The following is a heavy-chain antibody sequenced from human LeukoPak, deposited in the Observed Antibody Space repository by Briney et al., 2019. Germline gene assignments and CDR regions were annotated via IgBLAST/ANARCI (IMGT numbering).Heavy chain of an antibody. J-gene: IGHJ5*02. V-gene: IGHV3-30*02. D-gene: IGHD6-6*01. CDR2: IRYDGSNK. CDR1: GFTFSSYG. CDR3: AKDWYSSSSWALELGFDP. Sequence: PGGSLRLSCAASGFTFSSYGMHWVRQAPGKGLEWVAFIRYDGSNKYYADSVKGRFTISRDNSKNTLYLQMNSLRAEDTAVYDCAKDWYSSSSWALELGFDPWAREPWSPSPQ.